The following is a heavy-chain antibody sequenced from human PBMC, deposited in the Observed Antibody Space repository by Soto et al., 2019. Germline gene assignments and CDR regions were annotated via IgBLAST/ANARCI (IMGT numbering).Heavy chain of an antibody. CDR1: GGTFSNYT. Sequence: QVQLVQSGAEVKKPGSSVKVSCKASGGTFSNYTISWVRQAPGQGLEWMGRIIPILGIANYAQKFQGRVMITADKSTSTAYMELSSLTSEDTAVYYCATATSKEAFDIWGQGTVVTVSS. CDR2: IIPILGIA. J-gene: IGHJ3*02. V-gene: IGHV1-69*02. CDR3: ATATSKEAFDI. D-gene: IGHD5-12*01.